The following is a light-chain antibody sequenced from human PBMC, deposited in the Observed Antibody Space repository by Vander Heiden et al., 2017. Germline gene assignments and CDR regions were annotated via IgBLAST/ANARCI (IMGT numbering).Light chain of an antibody. CDR2: EVN. CDR1: SSDIGAYNY. Sequence: QSALTQPPSASGSPGQSVTISCTGTSSDIGAYNYVSWYQQYAGKAPKLMIYEVNKRPSGVPDRFSGSKFSNTAYLTVSGLQAEDEADYYCSSFAGSRVFGGGTKLTVL. V-gene: IGLV2-8*01. J-gene: IGLJ3*02. CDR3: SSFAGSRV.